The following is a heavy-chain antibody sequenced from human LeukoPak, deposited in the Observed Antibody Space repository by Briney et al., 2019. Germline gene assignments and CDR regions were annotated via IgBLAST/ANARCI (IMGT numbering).Heavy chain of an antibody. J-gene: IGHJ6*03. CDR3: ARTSEGYCSGGSCWDFYYYMDV. CDR2: IYYSGST. Sequence: SETLSLTCTVSGGSISSYYWSWIRQPPGKGLEWIGYIYYSGSTSCNPSLKSRVTISVDTSKNQFSLKLSSVTAADTAVYYCARTSEGYCSGGSCWDFYYYMDVWGKGTTVTISS. V-gene: IGHV4-59*01. D-gene: IGHD2-15*01. CDR1: GGSISSYY.